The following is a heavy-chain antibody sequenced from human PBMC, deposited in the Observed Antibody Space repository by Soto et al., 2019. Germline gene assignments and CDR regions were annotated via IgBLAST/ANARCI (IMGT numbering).Heavy chain of an antibody. J-gene: IGHJ4*02. Sequence: PSETLSLTCTVSGVSISSSNYHWGWIRQPPGKGPELIGRIYYTGRTHYNPSLKRRVPVSADTSKNQFSLRLRSVIAADTAEYYCARHEFHSQSSWTYLDYWGQGTLVTVSS. CDR3: ARHEFHSQSSWTYLDY. D-gene: IGHD3-10*01. V-gene: IGHV4-39*01. CDR2: IYYTGRT. CDR1: GVSISSSNYH.